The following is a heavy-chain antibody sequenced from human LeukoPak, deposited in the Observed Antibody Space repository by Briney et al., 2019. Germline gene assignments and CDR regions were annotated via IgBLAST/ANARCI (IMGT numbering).Heavy chain of an antibody. V-gene: IGHV1-69*04. CDR2: IIPILGIA. J-gene: IGHJ4*02. D-gene: IGHD2-15*01. Sequence: SVKVSCKASGGTFSSYAISWVRQAPGQGLEWMGRIIPILGIANYAQKFQGRVTITADKSTSTAYMELSSLRSEDTAVYYYARFAQVVAATTFDYWGQGTLVTVSS. CDR1: GGTFSSYA. CDR3: ARFAQVVAATTFDY.